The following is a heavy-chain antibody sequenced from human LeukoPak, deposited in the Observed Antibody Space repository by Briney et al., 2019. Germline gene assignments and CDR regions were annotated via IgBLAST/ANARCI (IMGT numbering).Heavy chain of an antibody. J-gene: IGHJ6*02. CDR3: ARDRDATWGGMDV. CDR1: GGSFSGYY. CDR2: INHSGST. Sequence: SETLSLTCAVYGGSFSGYYWSWIRQPPGKGLEWIGEINHSGSTNYNPSLKSRVTISVDTSKNQFSLKLSSVTAADTAVYYCARDRDATWGGMDVWGQGTTVTVSS. V-gene: IGHV4-34*01. D-gene: IGHD7-27*01.